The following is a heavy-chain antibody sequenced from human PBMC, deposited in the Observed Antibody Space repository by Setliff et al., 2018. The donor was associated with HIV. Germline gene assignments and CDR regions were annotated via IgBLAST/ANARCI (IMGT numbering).Heavy chain of an antibody. CDR3: ARGRRLFGSGLAYY. V-gene: IGHV4-34*01. Sequence: SETLSLTCAVSGDSLSSYYWIWIRQSPGEGLEWIGEINQNANTNYNPSLKGRVTLSLDSSKNHLTLKLTSVSAADTGLYYCARGRRLFGSGLAYYWGQGSPVTVSS. CDR1: GDSLSSYY. CDR2: INQNANT. J-gene: IGHJ4*02. D-gene: IGHD3-10*01.